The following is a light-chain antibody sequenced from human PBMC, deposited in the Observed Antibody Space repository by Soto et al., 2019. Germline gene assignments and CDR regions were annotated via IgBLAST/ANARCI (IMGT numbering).Light chain of an antibody. J-gene: IGKJ4*01. V-gene: IGKV2D-29*01. CDR2: EVS. CDR1: QRLLHSDGKTY. Sequence: DVVMTQTPLSLSVTPGQPASISCKSSQRLLHSDGKTYLYWYLQKPGQPPQLLIYEVSHRFSGVXDXXSGSGSGTDFTLKVSRVEAEDVGVYYCLQTIQLPLTFGGGTKLEIK. CDR3: LQTIQLPLT.